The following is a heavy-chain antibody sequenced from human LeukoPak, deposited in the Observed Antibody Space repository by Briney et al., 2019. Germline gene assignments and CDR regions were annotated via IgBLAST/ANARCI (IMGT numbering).Heavy chain of an antibody. V-gene: IGHV3-21*01. CDR1: GFTFSSYS. CDR2: ISSSSSYI. D-gene: IGHD3-22*01. Sequence: GGSLRLSCAASGFTFSSYSMNWVRQAPGKGLEWVSSISSSSSYIYYADSVKGRFTISRDNAKNSLYLQMNSLRAEDTSVYYCARESPETYYYDSSGYNSGGFDYWGQGTLVTVSS. J-gene: IGHJ4*02. CDR3: ARESPETYYYDSSGYNSGGFDY.